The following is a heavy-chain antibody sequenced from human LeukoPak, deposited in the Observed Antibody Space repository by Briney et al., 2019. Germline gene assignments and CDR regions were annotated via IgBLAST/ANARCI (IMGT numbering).Heavy chain of an antibody. J-gene: IGHJ4*02. CDR2: ISSSSSTI. Sequence: GGSLRLSCAASGFTFSSYWMSWVRQAPGKGLEWVSYISSSSSTIYYADSVKGRFTISRDNAKNSLYLQMNSLRAEDTAVYYCARDPRLREGYWGQGTLVTVSS. CDR1: GFTFSSYW. D-gene: IGHD3-16*01. V-gene: IGHV3-48*04. CDR3: ARDPRLREGY.